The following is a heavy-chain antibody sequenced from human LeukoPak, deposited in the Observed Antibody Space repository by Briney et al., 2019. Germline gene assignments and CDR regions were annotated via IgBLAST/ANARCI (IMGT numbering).Heavy chain of an antibody. Sequence: GGSLRLSCAASGFTFSSCAMHWVRQAPGKGLEWVAVISYDGSNKYYADSVKGRFTISRDNSKNTLYLQMNSLRAEDTAVYYCARDDYGDYKAFDIWGQGTMVTVSS. CDR3: ARDDYGDYKAFDI. J-gene: IGHJ3*02. D-gene: IGHD4-17*01. V-gene: IGHV3-30-3*01. CDR1: GFTFSSCA. CDR2: ISYDGSNK.